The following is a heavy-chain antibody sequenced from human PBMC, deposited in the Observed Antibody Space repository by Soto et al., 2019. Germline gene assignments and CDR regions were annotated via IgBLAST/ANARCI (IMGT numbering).Heavy chain of an antibody. J-gene: IGHJ4*02. CDR1: GLNFSGSA. CDR3: TTERDY. CDR2: IRSRPHNYAT. Sequence: EVQLVESGGGLAQIGGSLKLSCATSGLNFSGSAMHWARQASGKGLEWVGRIRSRPHNYATTYAASVEGRFTISRDDSKNTVYLQMNGLKTDDTAMYYCTTERDYWGRGTLVTVSS. V-gene: IGHV3-73*02.